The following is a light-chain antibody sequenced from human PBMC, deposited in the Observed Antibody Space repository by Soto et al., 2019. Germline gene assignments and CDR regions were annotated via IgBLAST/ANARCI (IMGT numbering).Light chain of an antibody. Sequence: SSELTQPSSVSVSPGQTAKITCSGDVLAKTYARWFQQKPGQAPVLVIYKDSERPSGIPERFSGSSSGTTVTLTISGAQVEDEADYYCCSAADNNPIFGGGTKLTVL. CDR2: KDS. J-gene: IGLJ2*01. V-gene: IGLV3-27*01. CDR3: CSAADNNPI. CDR1: VLAKTY.